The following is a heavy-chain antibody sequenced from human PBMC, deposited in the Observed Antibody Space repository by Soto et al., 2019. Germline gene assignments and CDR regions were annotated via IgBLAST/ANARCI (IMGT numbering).Heavy chain of an antibody. CDR3: ARGQLVNPGYYYGMDI. D-gene: IGHD3-22*01. Sequence: QVQLVESGGGVVQPGRSLRLSCAASGFPFRDYAFHWVRQPPGKGLEWVAVLSYDGSEKYYGDSVKGRFTISRDNAKNLLYLRLSSLRAEDTAVYYCARGQLVNPGYYYGMDIWGQGTTVTVSS. CDR2: LSYDGSEK. V-gene: IGHV3-33*01. J-gene: IGHJ6*02. CDR1: GFPFRDYA.